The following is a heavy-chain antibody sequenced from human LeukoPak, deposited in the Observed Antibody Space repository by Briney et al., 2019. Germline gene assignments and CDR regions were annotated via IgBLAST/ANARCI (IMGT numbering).Heavy chain of an antibody. J-gene: IGHJ4*02. Sequence: GGSLRLSCAASGFTFNIYAMSWVRQAPGKGLEWVSLISASGGKTLYTDSVKGRFIISRDNSKNTLFLQMDSLRAEDTAVYYCAKERYCTNGVCYTGGLFDYWGQGTLVTVSS. V-gene: IGHV3-23*01. CDR1: GFTFNIYA. CDR2: ISASGGKT. CDR3: AKERYCTNGVCYTGGLFDY. D-gene: IGHD2-8*01.